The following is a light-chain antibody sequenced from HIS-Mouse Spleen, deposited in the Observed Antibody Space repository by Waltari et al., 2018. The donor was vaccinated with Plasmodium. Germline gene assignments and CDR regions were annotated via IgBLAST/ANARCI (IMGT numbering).Light chain of an antibody. CDR3: QQYNNWSFT. J-gene: IGKJ3*01. CDR1: QRVSSN. CDR2: VAS. V-gene: IGKV3-15*01. Sequence: EIVMTQSPATLSVSPGERATLSCRASQRVSSNLAWYQQKPGQAPRLLLFVASTRATGIPARFSGSGSGTEFTLTISSLQSEDFAVYYCQQYNNWSFTFGPGTKVDIK.